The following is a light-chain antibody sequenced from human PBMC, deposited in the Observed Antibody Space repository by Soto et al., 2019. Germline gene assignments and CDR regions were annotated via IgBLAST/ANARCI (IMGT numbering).Light chain of an antibody. CDR3: QQYGSSPLIR. V-gene: IGKV3-20*01. Sequence: EIVFTQSPCTLSMSPGERATLSCGASQSVTSNYLAWYQQKPGQAPRLLIFGASKRATGIPDRFSGSGSGRDFTLTISGLEPEDFAVYYCQQYGSSPLIRFGQVTRLEIK. CDR2: GAS. CDR1: QSVTSNY. J-gene: IGKJ5*01.